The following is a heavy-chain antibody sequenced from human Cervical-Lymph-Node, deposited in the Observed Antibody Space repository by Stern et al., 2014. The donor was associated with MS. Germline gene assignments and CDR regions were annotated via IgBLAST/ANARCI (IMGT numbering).Heavy chain of an antibody. Sequence: EVQLVQSGGNLVQPGGSLRLYCAASGFTFSSYAMSWVRQAPGKGLEWVSAISGSGDSTYYADSVKGRFTISRDNSKNTLYLQMNSLRADDTAVYYWAKEGILVASFDYWGQGTLVTVSS. CDR1: GFTFSSYA. CDR3: AKEGILVASFDY. D-gene: IGHD6-19*01. J-gene: IGHJ4*02. CDR2: ISGSGDST. V-gene: IGHV3-23*04.